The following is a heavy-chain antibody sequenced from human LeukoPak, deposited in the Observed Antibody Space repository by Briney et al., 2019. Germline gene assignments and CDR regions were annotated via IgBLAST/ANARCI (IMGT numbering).Heavy chain of an antibody. D-gene: IGHD3-3*01. CDR2: INPNSGGT. J-gene: IGHJ3*02. Sequence: ASVKVSCKASGYTFTAYYIHWVRQAPGQGLEWMGWINPNSGGTNYAQKFQGRVTMTRDTSISTAYMELSSLRSEDTAVYYCARDGGRITIFGVVISDAFDIWGQGTMVAVSS. CDR1: GYTFTAYY. CDR3: ARDGGRITIFGVVISDAFDI. V-gene: IGHV1-2*02.